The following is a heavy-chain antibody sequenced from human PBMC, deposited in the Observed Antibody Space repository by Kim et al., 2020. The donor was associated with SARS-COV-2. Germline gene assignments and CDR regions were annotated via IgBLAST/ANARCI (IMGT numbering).Heavy chain of an antibody. CDR3: AREGGDLAVAGMLWAFDY. V-gene: IGHV4-4*06. Sequence: SRVTMSVDTSKNQFSLKLSSVTAADTAVYYCAREGGDLAVAGMLWAFDYWGQGTLVTVSS. D-gene: IGHD6-19*01. J-gene: IGHJ4*02.